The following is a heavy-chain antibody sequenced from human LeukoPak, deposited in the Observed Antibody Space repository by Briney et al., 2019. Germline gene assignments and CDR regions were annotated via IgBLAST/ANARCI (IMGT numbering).Heavy chain of an antibody. J-gene: IGHJ4*02. Sequence: SETPSLTCTVSGGSISSYYWSWIRQPPGKGLEWIGYIYYSGSTNYNPSLKSRVTISVDTSKNQFSLKLSSVTAADTAVYYCARHEAQLEPLFDYWGQGAVVSVSS. CDR3: ARHEAQLEPLFDY. V-gene: IGHV4-59*08. CDR1: GGSISSYY. D-gene: IGHD1-1*01. CDR2: IYYSGST.